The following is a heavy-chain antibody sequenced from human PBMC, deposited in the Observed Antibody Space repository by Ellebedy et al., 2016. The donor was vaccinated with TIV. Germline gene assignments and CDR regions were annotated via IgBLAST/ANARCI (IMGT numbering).Heavy chain of an antibody. CDR3: AKDHSDYVLFLDY. V-gene: IGHV3-23*01. Sequence: PGGSLRLSCAASGFTFSSFAMSWVRQAPGKGLEWVSGISGSGGSTYYADSVKGRFTVSRDNSKNTLYLQMNSLRAEDTAVYYCAKDHSDYVLFLDYWGQGTLVTVSS. D-gene: IGHD5-12*01. J-gene: IGHJ4*02. CDR2: ISGSGGST. CDR1: GFTFSSFA.